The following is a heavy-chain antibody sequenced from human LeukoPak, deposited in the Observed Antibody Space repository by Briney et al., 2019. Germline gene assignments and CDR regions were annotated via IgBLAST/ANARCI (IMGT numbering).Heavy chain of an antibody. J-gene: IGHJ4*02. V-gene: IGHV4-39*01. CDR3: AKPGRKYGDYGY. D-gene: IGHD4-17*01. CDR1: GGSISSSSYY. CDR2: IYYSGST. Sequence: PSETLSLTCTVSGGSISSSSYYWGWIRQPPGKGLEWIGSIYYSGSTYYNPSLKSRVTISVDTSKNQFSLKLSSVTAADTAVYYCAKPGRKYGDYGYWGQGTLVTVSS.